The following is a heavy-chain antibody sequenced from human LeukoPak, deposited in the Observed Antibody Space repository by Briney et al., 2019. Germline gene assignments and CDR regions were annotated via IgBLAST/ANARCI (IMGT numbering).Heavy chain of an antibody. V-gene: IGHV3-23*01. CDR2: ISGSGGST. CDR3: AKDKQQLAIDY. Sequence: GGSLRLSCAASGFTFSSYAMSWVRQAPGKGLEWVSVISGSGGSTYHADSVKGRFTISRDNSKNTLYLQMNSLRAEDAAAYYCAKDKQQLAIDYWGQGTLVTVSS. J-gene: IGHJ4*02. CDR1: GFTFSSYA. D-gene: IGHD6-13*01.